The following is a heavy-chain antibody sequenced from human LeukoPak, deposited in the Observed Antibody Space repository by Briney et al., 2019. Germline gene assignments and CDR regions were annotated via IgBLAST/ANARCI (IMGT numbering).Heavy chain of an antibody. D-gene: IGHD5-12*01. CDR3: ARSVATTRRVDY. CDR1: GFTVSSNY. V-gene: IGHV3-53*01. Sequence: GGSLRLSCAASGFTVSSNYMSWVRQAPGKGLEWVSVIYSGGSTYYADSVKGRFTISRDNSKNTLYLQMNSLRAEDTAVYYCARSVATTRRVDYWGQGTLLTVSS. J-gene: IGHJ4*02. CDR2: IYSGGST.